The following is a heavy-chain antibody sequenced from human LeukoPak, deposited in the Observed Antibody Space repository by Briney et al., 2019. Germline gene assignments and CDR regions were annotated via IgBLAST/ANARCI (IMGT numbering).Heavy chain of an antibody. CDR2: VTPSHTTR. Sequence: ASVTVSFKASGYTFGQYSISWVRQAHGKGFEWMGWVTPSHTTRVYAQEFQGRVTMTADTNTNTVSMELRSLRFDDTAVYFCARDYILPLETDNGDGFAIWGQGTVVTVSS. D-gene: IGHD3-3*02. CDR3: ARDYILPLETDNGDGFAI. CDR1: GYTFGQYS. J-gene: IGHJ3*02. V-gene: IGHV1-18*01.